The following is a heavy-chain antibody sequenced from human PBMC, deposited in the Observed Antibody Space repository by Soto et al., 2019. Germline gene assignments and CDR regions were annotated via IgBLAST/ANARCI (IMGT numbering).Heavy chain of an antibody. Sequence: EVQLLESGGGLVQPGGSLRLSCAASGFTFSSYAMSWVRQAPGKGLEWVSAISGSGGSTYYADSVKGRFTISRDNSKNTLYLQMNSLRAEDTAVYYCAKVILGYCSGGSCYYYYYMDVWGKGTTVTVSS. CDR1: GFTFSSYA. V-gene: IGHV3-23*01. D-gene: IGHD2-15*01. CDR3: AKVILGYCSGGSCYYYYYMDV. J-gene: IGHJ6*03. CDR2: ISGSGGST.